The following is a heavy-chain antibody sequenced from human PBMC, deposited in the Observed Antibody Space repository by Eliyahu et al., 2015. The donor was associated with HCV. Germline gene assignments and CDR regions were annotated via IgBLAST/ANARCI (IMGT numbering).Heavy chain of an antibody. V-gene: IGHV3-9*01. J-gene: IGHJ4*02. D-gene: IGHD6-19*01. CDR3: AKKLPGAGGFDS. CDR2: ISWNSVSI. CDR1: GFTFDDYA. Sequence: EVQLVESGGGLVQPGGSLRLSCSASGFTFDDYAMHWVRQVPGKGLEWVSGISWNSVSIDYADSVRGRFTISRDNAQNSLSLEMNSLTIEDTAFYYCAKKLPGAGGFDSWGQGTLVTVSS.